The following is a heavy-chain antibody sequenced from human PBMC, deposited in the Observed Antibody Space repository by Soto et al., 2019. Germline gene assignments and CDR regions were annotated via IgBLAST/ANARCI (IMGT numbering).Heavy chain of an antibody. CDR2: IIPIFGTA. D-gene: IGHD5-18*01. CDR1: GGTFSSYA. Sequence: QVQLVQSGAEVKKPGSSVKVSCKASGGTFSSYAISWVRQAPGQGLEWMGGIIPIFGTANYAQKFQGRVTSTAADSTSTAYMELSSLRSEDTAVYYCASSAMDHYYYGMDVWGQGTTVTVSS. CDR3: ASSAMDHYYYGMDV. V-gene: IGHV1-69*12. J-gene: IGHJ6*02.